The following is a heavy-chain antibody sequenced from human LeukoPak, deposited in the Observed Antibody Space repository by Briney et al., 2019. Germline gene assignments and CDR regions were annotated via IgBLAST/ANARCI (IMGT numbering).Heavy chain of an antibody. D-gene: IGHD3-3*01. V-gene: IGHV3-15*01. J-gene: IGHJ4*02. Sequence: GGSLRLSCAASGFTFSNAWMSWVRQAPGKGLEWVGRIKSKTDGGTTDYAAPVKGRFTISRDDSKNTLYLQMNSLKTEDTAVYYCTTESDYDLWSGYYSPDYWGQGTLVTVSS. CDR3: TTESDYDLWSGYYSPDY. CDR2: IKSKTDGGTT. CDR1: GFTFSNAW.